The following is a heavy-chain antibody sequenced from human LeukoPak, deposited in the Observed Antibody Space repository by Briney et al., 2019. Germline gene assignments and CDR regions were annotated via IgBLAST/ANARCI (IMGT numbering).Heavy chain of an antibody. CDR1: GITLSNYG. J-gene: IGHJ4*02. D-gene: IGHD3-10*01. V-gene: IGHV3-23*01. CDR2: ISERGGST. Sequence: GGSLRLSCVVSGITLSNYGMSWVRQAPGKGLEWVSGISERGGSTNYADSVKGRFIISRDTSKNTVYLQMNSLRVEDTAVYFCAKQGIVIRAVIIIGFHKEAYYFDYWGQGILVTVSS. CDR3: AKQGIVIRAVIIIGFHKEAYYFDY.